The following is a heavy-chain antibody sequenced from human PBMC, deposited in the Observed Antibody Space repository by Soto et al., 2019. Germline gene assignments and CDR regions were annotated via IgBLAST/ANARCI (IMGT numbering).Heavy chain of an antibody. V-gene: IGHV4-30-2*01. J-gene: IGHJ4*02. CDR2: TYHIGST. CDR3: AGGAGLPRCY. D-gene: IGHD4-17*01. CDR1: GGSISSGGYS. Sequence: QLQLQESGSGLVKPSQTLSLTCAVSGGSISSGGYSWSSIRQPPGKGLEWIGYTYHIGSTYYNPSLKCRVTIAVDRSKNQFSPTPSSVTAADTGVYSCAGGAGLPRCYWGPGTLVTVSS.